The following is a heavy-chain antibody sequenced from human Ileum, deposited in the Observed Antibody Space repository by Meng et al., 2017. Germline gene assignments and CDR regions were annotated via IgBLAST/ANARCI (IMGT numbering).Heavy chain of an antibody. D-gene: IGHD2-21*02. CDR1: GFKFRDYA. Sequence: GESLKISCEASGFKFRDYAMNWVRQAPGKGLEWVSAISDNNGNSGNTYYADSVRGRFTVSRDNSKNTLYLQMNSLRAEDTAVYYCAIPVGWLVPGVVTVGYYGVSGWGQGTTVTGLL. CDR3: AIPVGWLVPGVVTVGYYGVSG. V-gene: IGHV3-23*01. J-gene: IGHJ6*02. CDR2: ISDNNGNSGNT.